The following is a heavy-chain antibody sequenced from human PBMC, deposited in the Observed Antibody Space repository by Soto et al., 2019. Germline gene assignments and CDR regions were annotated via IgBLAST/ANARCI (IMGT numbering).Heavy chain of an antibody. V-gene: IGHV4-30-4*01. CDR2: IHDSGNT. Sequence: PSETLSLTCTVFGGSVSIGDYLWSWIRQRPGKGLEWIGYIHDSGNTYYNPSLKSRVTISLDTSKNQFSLKVTSMTAADTAVYFCARASGGASGDYASLFDRWGQGNMVTVSS. J-gene: IGHJ5*02. CDR1: GGSVSIGDYL. D-gene: IGHD4-17*01. CDR3: ARASGGASGDYASLFDR.